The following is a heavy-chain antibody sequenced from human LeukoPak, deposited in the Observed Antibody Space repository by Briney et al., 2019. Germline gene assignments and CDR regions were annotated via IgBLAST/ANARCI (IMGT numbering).Heavy chain of an antibody. CDR1: GYTFTSYG. D-gene: IGHD1-26*01. J-gene: IGHJ4*02. CDR2: INPNSGGT. V-gene: IGHV1-2*02. CDR3: ARDGRQDY. Sequence: EASVKVSCKASGYTFTSYGISWVRQAPGQGLEWMGWINPNSGGTNYAQKFQGRVTMTRDTSISTAYMDLSRLRCDDTAVYYCARDGRQDYWGQGTLVTVSS.